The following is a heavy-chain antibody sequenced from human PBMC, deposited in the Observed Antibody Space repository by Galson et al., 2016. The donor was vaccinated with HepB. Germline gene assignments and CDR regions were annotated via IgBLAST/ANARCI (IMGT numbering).Heavy chain of an antibody. V-gene: IGHV3-74*01. J-gene: IGHJ3*02. CDR2: SNSDGSTT. D-gene: IGHD6-13*01. Sequence: SLRLSCAASGFTFTSYAMSWVRQAPGKGLEWVSRSNSDGSTTSYADSVKGRFTISRDNAKNSLYLQMNSLRAEDTAVYYCARDGSSRSSPNGFDIWGQGTMVTVSS. CDR1: GFTFTSYA. CDR3: ARDGSSRSSPNGFDI.